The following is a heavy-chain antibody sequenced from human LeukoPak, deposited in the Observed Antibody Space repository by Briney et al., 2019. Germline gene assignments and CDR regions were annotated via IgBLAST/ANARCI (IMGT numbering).Heavy chain of an antibody. CDR2: ISAYNGNT. Sequence: ASVKVSCKASGYTFTSYGISWVRQAPGQGLKWMGWISAYNGNTNYAQKLQGRVTMTTDTSTSTAYMELRSLRSDDTAVYYCASFQLNYYYYYGMDVWGQGTTVTVSS. CDR1: GYTFTSYG. D-gene: IGHD2-2*01. V-gene: IGHV1-18*01. CDR3: ASFQLNYYYYYGMDV. J-gene: IGHJ6*02.